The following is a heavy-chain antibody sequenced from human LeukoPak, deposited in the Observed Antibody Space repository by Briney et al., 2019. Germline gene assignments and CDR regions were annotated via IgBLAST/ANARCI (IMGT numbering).Heavy chain of an antibody. J-gene: IGHJ4*02. D-gene: IGHD5-12*01. CDR1: GFTFSSYA. V-gene: IGHV3-30-3*01. CDR2: ISYDGSNK. CDR3: AKDQKSAIVATIFDY. Sequence: PGGSLRLSCAASGFTFSSYAMHWVRQAPGKGLEWVAVISYDGSNKYYADSVKGRFTISRDNSKNTLYLQMNSLRAEDTAVYYCAKDQKSAIVATIFDYWGQGTLATVSS.